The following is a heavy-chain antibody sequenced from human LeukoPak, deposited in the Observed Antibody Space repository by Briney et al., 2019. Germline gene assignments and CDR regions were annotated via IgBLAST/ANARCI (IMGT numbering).Heavy chain of an antibody. J-gene: IGHJ4*02. D-gene: IGHD3-22*01. CDR1: GGSINRYY. CDR2: ISYSGST. CDR3: ARVDYYDANFDY. V-gene: IGHV4-59*01. Sequence: SETLSLTCTVSGGSINRYYWSWVRQPPGKGLEWIGYISYSGSTNYNPSLKSRVIISVDTSKNQFSLKLSSVTAADTAVYYCARVDYYDANFDYWGQGTLVTVSS.